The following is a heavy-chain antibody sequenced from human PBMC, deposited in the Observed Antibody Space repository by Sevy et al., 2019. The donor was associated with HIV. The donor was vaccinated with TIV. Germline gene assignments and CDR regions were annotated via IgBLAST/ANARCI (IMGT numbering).Heavy chain of an antibody. CDR2: ISNSGTTI. CDR3: ARDLPPSATTVAHFDC. CDR1: GFIFSSYE. V-gene: IGHV3-48*03. D-gene: IGHD4-17*01. J-gene: IGHJ4*02. Sequence: GGSLRLTCAASGFIFSSYEMNWVRQAPGKGLEWVSYISNSGTTIYYSDSVKGRFTISRDNARNSLYLQMNSLRAEDTAVYYCARDLPPSATTVAHFDCWAQGTLVTVSS.